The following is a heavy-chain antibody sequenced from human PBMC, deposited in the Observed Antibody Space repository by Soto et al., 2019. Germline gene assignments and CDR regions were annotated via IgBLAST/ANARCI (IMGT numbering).Heavy chain of an antibody. CDR3: ARASIAEAGPYGMDV. CDR2: IIPILGIA. V-gene: IGHV1-69*02. Sequence: QVQLVQSGAEVKKPGSSVKVSCKASGGTFSSYTISWVRQAPGQGLEWMGRIIPILGIANYAQKFQGRVTITADKSTSTAYMELSSLRSEDTAVYYCARASIAEAGPYGMDVWGQGTTVTVSS. D-gene: IGHD6-13*01. J-gene: IGHJ6*02. CDR1: GGTFSSYT.